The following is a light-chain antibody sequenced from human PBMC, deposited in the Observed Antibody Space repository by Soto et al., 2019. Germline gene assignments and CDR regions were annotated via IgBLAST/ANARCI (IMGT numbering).Light chain of an antibody. J-gene: IGLJ1*01. CDR1: SSDVGSYDH. V-gene: IGLV2-14*01. Sequence: QSVLTQPASVSGSPGQSITISCSGTSSDVGSYDHVAWYQQFPGKTPKLMIYEVSNRPSGVSSRFSGSKSGNTASLTISGLQADDEADYYCQSFDSSLSAYVFGTGTKVTVL. CDR3: QSFDSSLSAYV. CDR2: EVS.